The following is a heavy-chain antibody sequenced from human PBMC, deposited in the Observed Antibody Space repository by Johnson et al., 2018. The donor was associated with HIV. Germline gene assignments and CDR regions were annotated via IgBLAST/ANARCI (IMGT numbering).Heavy chain of an antibody. CDR3: VRWGSGWSAFDV. Sequence: VQLVESGGGVVQPGRSLRLSCAASGFTFSSYAMSWVRQAPGKGLEWVSAISGSGGSTYYADSVKGRFTISRDNSKNTLYLQMNSLSPEDRAVYYCVRWGSGWSAFDVWGQGTMVTVSS. D-gene: IGHD6-19*01. CDR1: GFTFSSYA. CDR2: ISGSGGST. J-gene: IGHJ3*01. V-gene: IGHV3-23*04.